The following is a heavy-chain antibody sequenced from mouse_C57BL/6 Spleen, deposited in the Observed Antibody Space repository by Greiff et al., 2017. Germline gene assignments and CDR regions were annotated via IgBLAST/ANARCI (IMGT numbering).Heavy chain of an antibody. Sequence: QVQLKQSGAELARPGASVKMSCKASGYTFTSYTMHWVKQRPGQGLEWIGYINPSSGYTKYNQKFKDKATLTADKSSSTAYMHLSSLTSEDSAVYYCARGKNWDYWGQGTTLTVSS. D-gene: IGHD4-1*01. CDR3: ARGKNWDY. CDR1: GYTFTSYT. J-gene: IGHJ2*01. CDR2: INPSSGYT. V-gene: IGHV1-4*01.